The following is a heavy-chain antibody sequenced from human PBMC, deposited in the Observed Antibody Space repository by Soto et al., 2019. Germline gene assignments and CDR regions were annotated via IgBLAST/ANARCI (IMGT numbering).Heavy chain of an antibody. D-gene: IGHD6-13*01. Sequence: EVQLVESGGGLVQPGGSLRLSCAASGFTFSSYSMNWVRQAPGKGLEWVSYISSSSSTIYYADSVKGRFTISRDNGKTSLYLPMNSLRAEDTAVYYCARHPDRIAAIGWVAPWGQGTLVTLSP. CDR2: ISSSSSTI. J-gene: IGHJ5*02. CDR1: GFTFSSYS. V-gene: IGHV3-48*01. CDR3: ARHPDRIAAIGWVAP.